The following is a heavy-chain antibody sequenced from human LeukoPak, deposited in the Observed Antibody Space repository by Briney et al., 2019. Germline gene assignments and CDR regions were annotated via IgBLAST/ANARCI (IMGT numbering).Heavy chain of an antibody. CDR1: GGSFSGYY. CDR3: ARGVDTAMAHFDY. CDR2: INHSGST. D-gene: IGHD5-18*01. V-gene: IGHV4-34*01. J-gene: IGHJ4*02. Sequence: SETLSLTCAVYGGSFSGYYWSWIRQPPGKGLEWIGEINHSGSTNYSPSLKSRVTISVDTSKNQFSLKLSSVTAADTAVYYCARGVDTAMAHFDYRGQGTLVTVSS.